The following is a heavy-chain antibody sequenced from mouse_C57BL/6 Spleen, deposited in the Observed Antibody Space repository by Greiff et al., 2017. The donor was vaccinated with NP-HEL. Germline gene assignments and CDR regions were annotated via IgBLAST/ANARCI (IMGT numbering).Heavy chain of an antibody. V-gene: IGHV1-64*01. D-gene: IGHD1-1*01. J-gene: IGHJ1*03. CDR1: GYTFTSYW. Sequence: VQLQQPGAELVKPGASVKLSCKASGYTFTSYWMHWVKQRPGQGLEWIGMIHPNSGSTNYNEKFKSKATLTVDKSSSTAYMQLSSLTSEDSAVYYCARDYYGSRGYVDVWGTGTTVTVSS. CDR3: ARDYYGSRGYVDV. CDR2: IHPNSGST.